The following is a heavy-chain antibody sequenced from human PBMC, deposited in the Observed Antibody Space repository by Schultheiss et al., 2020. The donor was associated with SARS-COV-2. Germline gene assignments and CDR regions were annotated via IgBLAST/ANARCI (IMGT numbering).Heavy chain of an antibody. V-gene: IGHV3-23*01. D-gene: IGHD1-1*01. Sequence: GGSLRLSCAASGFTFSSYAMSWVRQAPGKGLEWVSAISGSGGSTYYADSVKGRFTISRDNAKNSLYLQMNSLRAEDTAVYYCARAWKAFDIWGQGTMVTVSS. CDR3: ARAWKAFDI. CDR1: GFTFSSYA. J-gene: IGHJ3*02. CDR2: ISGSGGST.